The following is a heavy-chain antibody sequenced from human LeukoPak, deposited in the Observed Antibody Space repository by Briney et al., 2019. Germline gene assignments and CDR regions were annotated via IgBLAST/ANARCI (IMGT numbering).Heavy chain of an antibody. CDR2: ISNNGGYT. J-gene: IGHJ4*02. CDR1: GFTFSSSA. V-gene: IGHV3-23*01. D-gene: IGHD2-2*01. CDR3: GRLAHNAWYAIDF. Sequence: GGSLRLSCAASGFTFSSSAMSWVRQAPGKGLEWVSAISNNGGYTYYADSVQSRFTISRDNPKNSLYLQINNLRAEDTAVYYCGRLAHNAWYAIDFWGQGTLVTVSS.